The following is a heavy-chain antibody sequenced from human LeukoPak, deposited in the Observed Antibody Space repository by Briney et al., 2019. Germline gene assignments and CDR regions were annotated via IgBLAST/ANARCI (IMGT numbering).Heavy chain of an antibody. CDR2: RST. CDR1: GGSTSVYY. Sequence: SETLSLTCTVSGGSTSVYYWSWIRQPPGKGLEWIGHRSTNYNPSLKSRVTISLDTSKNQFSLKLNSLTAADTAVYYCARDGTQLWASGYFDYWGQGTLVTVSS. CDR3: ARDGTQLWASGYFDY. V-gene: IGHV4-59*01. D-gene: IGHD5-18*01. J-gene: IGHJ4*02.